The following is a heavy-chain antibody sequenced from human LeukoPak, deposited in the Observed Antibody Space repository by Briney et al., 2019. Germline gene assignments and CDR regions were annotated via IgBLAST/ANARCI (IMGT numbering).Heavy chain of an antibody. CDR1: GLTLSSHA. CDR3: ARDPGFRSDDFWSGYYHY. J-gene: IGHJ4*02. Sequence: GGSLRLSCAASGLTLSSHAMSWVRQAPGKGLEWVSTISDSGGSTYYADSMKGRFTISRDNAKNSLYLQMNSLRAEDTAVYYCARDPGFRSDDFWSGYYHYRGQGTLVTVSS. CDR2: ISDSGGST. D-gene: IGHD3-3*01. V-gene: IGHV3-23*01.